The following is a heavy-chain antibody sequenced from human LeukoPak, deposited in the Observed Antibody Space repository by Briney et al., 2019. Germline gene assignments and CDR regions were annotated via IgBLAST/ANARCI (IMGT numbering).Heavy chain of an antibody. D-gene: IGHD6-19*01. CDR2: INHSGST. CDR3: ARVPPPQWLVVNNWFDP. Sequence: SETLSLTCAVYGGSFSGYYWSWIRQPPGKGLEWMGEINHSGSTNYNPSLKSRVTISVDTSKNQFSLKLSSGTAADTAVYYCARVPPPQWLVVNNWFDPWGQGTLVTVSS. V-gene: IGHV4-34*01. CDR1: GGSFSGYY. J-gene: IGHJ5*02.